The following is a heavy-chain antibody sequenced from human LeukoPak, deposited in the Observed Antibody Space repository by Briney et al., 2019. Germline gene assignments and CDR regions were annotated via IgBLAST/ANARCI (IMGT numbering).Heavy chain of an antibody. CDR1: GGSISSYY. Sequence: PSETLSLTCTVSGGSISSYYWSWIRQPPGKGLEWIGYIYYSGSTNYNPSLKSRVTISVDTSKNQFSLKLSSVTAADTAVYYCARGGILTGYDFDSWGQGTLVTVSS. CDR2: IYYSGST. CDR3: ARGGILTGYDFDS. V-gene: IGHV4-59*01. J-gene: IGHJ4*02. D-gene: IGHD3-9*01.